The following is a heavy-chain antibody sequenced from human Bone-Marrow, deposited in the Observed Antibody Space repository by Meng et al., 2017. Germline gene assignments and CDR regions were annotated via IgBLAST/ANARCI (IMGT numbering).Heavy chain of an antibody. CDR1: GGSISSSSYY. CDR3: ARDRVRGVTYYYYGMDV. Sequence: LRLSCTVSGGSISSSSYYWGWIRQHPGKGLEWIGYIYYSGSTYYNPSLKSRVTISVDTSKNQFSLKLSSVTAADTAVYYCARDRVRGVTYYYYGMDVWGQGTTVTVSS. D-gene: IGHD3-10*01. CDR2: IYYSGST. V-gene: IGHV4-31*03. J-gene: IGHJ6*02.